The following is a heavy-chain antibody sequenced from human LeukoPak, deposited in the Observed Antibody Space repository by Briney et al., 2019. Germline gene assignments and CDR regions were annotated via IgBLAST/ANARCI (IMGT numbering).Heavy chain of an antibody. CDR2: IYSGGST. CDR3: AIADTYYYYGMDV. CDR1: GFTVSSNY. Sequence: PGGSLRLSCAASGFTVSSNYMSWVRQAPGKGLEWVSVIYSGGSTYYADSVKGRFTISRDNSKNTLYLQMNSLRAEDTAVYYCAIADTYYYYGMDVWGRGTMVTVS. D-gene: IGHD3-16*02. J-gene: IGHJ6*02. V-gene: IGHV3-66*01.